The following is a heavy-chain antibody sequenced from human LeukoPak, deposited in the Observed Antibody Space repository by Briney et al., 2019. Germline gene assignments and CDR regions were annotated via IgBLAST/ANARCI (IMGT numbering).Heavy chain of an antibody. CDR2: ISGSGGST. V-gene: IGHV3-23*01. D-gene: IGHD6-13*01. Sequence: PGGSLRLSCAASGFTFSSYAMSWVRQAPGKGLEWVSAISGSGGSTYYADSVKGRFTISRDNSKNTLYLQMNSLRAEDTAVYYCARAPVIAGKLDYWGQGTLVTVSS. J-gene: IGHJ4*02. CDR1: GFTFSSYA. CDR3: ARAPVIAGKLDY.